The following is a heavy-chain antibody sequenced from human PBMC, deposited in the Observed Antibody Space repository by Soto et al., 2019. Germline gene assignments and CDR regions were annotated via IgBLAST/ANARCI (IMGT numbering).Heavy chain of an antibody. V-gene: IGHV3-23*01. CDR3: ARSRVWGDYRGHFYY. D-gene: IGHD3-16*01. Sequence: EVQLLESGGGLVQPGGSLRLSCAASGFIFSNYAMSWVRQAPGKGLEWVSSTTGSAESIFYADSVKGRFTISRANPKSTLYLQMNSLRAEDTAIYYCARSRVWGDYRGHFYYWGQGTLVPVSS. CDR1: GFIFSNYA. CDR2: TTGSAESI. J-gene: IGHJ4*02.